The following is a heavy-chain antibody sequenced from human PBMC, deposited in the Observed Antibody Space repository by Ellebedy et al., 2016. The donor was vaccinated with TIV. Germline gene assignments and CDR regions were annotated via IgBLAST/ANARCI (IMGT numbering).Heavy chain of an antibody. V-gene: IGHV3-48*02. CDR1: GFSFSSYT. J-gene: IGHJ3*01. CDR3: VRDFAFAFDV. Sequence: GESLKISCAASGFSFSSYTMNWVRQAPGRGLEWISNIRTTEKTMSYADSVKGRFTVSRDDARNSLSLQMSSLRDEDTGVYYCVRDFAFAFDVWGQGTMVTVSS. CDR2: IRTTEKTM.